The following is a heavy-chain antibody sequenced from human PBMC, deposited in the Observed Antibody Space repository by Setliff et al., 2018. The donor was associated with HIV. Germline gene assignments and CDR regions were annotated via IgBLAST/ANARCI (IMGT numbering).Heavy chain of an antibody. Sequence: SETLSLTCAVSGGSIRSWNYYWGWIRQPPGKGLEWIGSVFYTGYAFYNPSLKSRVTMSVDTSKNQFSLKLSSVTAADTAVYYCARLSPQYSGYDSGAFGYWGQGTLVTVSS. D-gene: IGHD5-12*01. CDR2: VFYTGYA. V-gene: IGHV4-39*01. CDR3: ARLSPQYSGYDSGAFGY. J-gene: IGHJ4*02. CDR1: GGSIRSWNYY.